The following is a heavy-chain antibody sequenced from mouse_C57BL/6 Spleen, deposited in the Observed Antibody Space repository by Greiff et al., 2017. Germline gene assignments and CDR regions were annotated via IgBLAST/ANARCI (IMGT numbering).Heavy chain of an antibody. V-gene: IGHV1-59*01. J-gene: IGHJ3*01. D-gene: IGHD1-1*01. CDR1: GYTFTSYW. CDR3: ARGGHYYGSSYVFAY. Sequence: VQLQQPGAELVRPGTSVKLSCKASGYTFTSYWMHWVKQRPGQGLEWIGVIDPSDSYTNYNQKFKGKATFTVDTSSSTAYMQLSSLTSEDSAVYYCARGGHYYGSSYVFAYWGQGTLVTVSA. CDR2: IDPSDSYT.